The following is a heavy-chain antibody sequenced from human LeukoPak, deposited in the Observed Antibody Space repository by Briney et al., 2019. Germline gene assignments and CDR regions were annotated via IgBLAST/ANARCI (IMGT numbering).Heavy chain of an antibody. J-gene: IGHJ4*02. D-gene: IGHD3-10*01. CDR1: GFTFSSYG. V-gene: IGHV3-21*06. Sequence: PGGSLRLSCAASGFTFSSYGMNWVRQAPGKGLEWVSFISSSRTYIFYADSVKGRFTISRDNAKNTLYLQMNSLRAEDTALYYCARAPGGTMVLDYWGQGTLVTVSS. CDR3: ARAPGGTMVLDY. CDR2: ISSSRTYI.